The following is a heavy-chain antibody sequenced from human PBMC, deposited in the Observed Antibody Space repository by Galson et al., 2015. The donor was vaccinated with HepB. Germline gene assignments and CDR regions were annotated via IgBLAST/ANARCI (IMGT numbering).Heavy chain of an antibody. CDR2: ISHDGRNA. CDR1: GFAFNSYA. D-gene: IGHD3-3*01. J-gene: IGHJ3*01. CDR3: ARIPQITVFGSVPERSTDV. V-gene: IGHV3-30*04. Sequence: SLRLSCAASGFAFNSYAMHWVRQAPGKGLEWLAVISHDGRNAHNADSVRGRFIISRDNSKDTLYLQMYSLRREDTALYFCARIPQITVFGSVPERSTDVWGQGAMVTVSS.